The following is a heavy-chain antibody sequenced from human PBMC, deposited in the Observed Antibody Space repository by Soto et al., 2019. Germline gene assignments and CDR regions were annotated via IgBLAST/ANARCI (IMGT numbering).Heavy chain of an antibody. CDR3: ARSSGGSGKLWNYYGMDV. CDR2: ISSGSSYI. Sequence: GGSPRLSCAASGFTFSSYSMNWFRQAPGKGLEWVSSISSGSSYIYYADSVKGRFTISRDNAKNSLYLQMNSLRAEDTAVYYCARSSGGSGKLWNYYGMDVWDQGTTVTVS. D-gene: IGHD3-10*01. J-gene: IGHJ6*02. CDR1: GFTFSSYS. V-gene: IGHV3-21*06.